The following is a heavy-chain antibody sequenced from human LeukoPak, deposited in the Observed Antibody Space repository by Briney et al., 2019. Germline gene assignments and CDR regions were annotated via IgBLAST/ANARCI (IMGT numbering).Heavy chain of an antibody. Sequence: GGSLRLSCAASEFTFSSYWMTWVRQAPGKGLEWVANIKQDGSQKYYVDSVRGRFTISRDNAKNSLYLQMNSLRAEDTAVYYCARDWTTVVTRDAFDIWGQGTMVTVSS. CDR1: EFTFSSYW. CDR3: ARDWTTVVTRDAFDI. J-gene: IGHJ3*02. D-gene: IGHD4-23*01. CDR2: IKQDGSQK. V-gene: IGHV3-7*01.